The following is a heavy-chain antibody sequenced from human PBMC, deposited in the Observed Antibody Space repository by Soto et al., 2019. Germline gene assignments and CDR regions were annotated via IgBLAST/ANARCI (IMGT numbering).Heavy chain of an antibody. V-gene: IGHV4-30-4*01. CDR2: IYYSGST. CDR1: GGSISSGDNY. Sequence: SETLSLTCTVSGGSISSGDNYWSWIRQPPGKGLEWIGYIYYSGSTYYNPSLKSRVTISVDTSKNQFSLKLSSVTAADTAVYYCARGLLTISANWFDPWGQGTLVTVSS. J-gene: IGHJ5*02. CDR3: ARGLLTISANWFDP. D-gene: IGHD3-9*01.